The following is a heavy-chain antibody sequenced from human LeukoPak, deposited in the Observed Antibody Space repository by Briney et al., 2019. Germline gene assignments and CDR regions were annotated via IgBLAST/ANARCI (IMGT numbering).Heavy chain of an antibody. CDR3: ARPTYSGSYYWFDY. CDR2: IWYDGSNK. CDR1: GFTFSSYG. Sequence: PGRSLRLSCAASGFTFSSYGMHWVRQAPGKGLEWVAVIWYDGSNKYYADSVKGRFTISRDNSKNTLYLQMNSLGAEDTAVYYCARPTYSGSYYWFDYWGQGTLVTVSS. J-gene: IGHJ4*02. V-gene: IGHV3-33*01. D-gene: IGHD1-26*01.